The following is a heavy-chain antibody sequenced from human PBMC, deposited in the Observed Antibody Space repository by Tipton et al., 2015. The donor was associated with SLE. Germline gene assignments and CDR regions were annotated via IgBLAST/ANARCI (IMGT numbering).Heavy chain of an antibody. D-gene: IGHD4-17*01. CDR3: ARVRVTTYYGMDV. CDR1: GFRFSDYW. V-gene: IGHV3-7*01. Sequence: SLRLSCTASGFRFSDYWMSWVRQAPGKGLEWVANIKYDESEKYYVDSVRGRFTISRDKAKNSLDLQMNSLRADDTAIHYCARVRVTTYYGMDVWGQGTTVTVSS. CDR2: IKYDESEK. J-gene: IGHJ6*02.